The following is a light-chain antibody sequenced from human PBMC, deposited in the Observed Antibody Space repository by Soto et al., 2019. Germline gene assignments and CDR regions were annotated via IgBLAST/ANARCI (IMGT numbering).Light chain of an antibody. J-gene: IGKJ3*01. CDR3: LQYDNLPPV. Sequence: DIQMTQSPSSLSASVGDRVTITCQASQDISNYLNWYQQKPGKAPKLLIYDASNLETGVPSRFSRSGSGTDFTFTISSLQPEDIATYYCLQYDNLPPVFGPGTKVDIK. CDR2: DAS. V-gene: IGKV1-33*01. CDR1: QDISNY.